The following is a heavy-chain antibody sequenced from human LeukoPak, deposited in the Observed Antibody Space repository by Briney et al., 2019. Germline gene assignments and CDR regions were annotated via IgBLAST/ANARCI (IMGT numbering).Heavy chain of an antibody. D-gene: IGHD1/OR15-1a*01. J-gene: IGHJ6*02. Sequence: ASVKVSCKASGYTVTSYYMHWVRQAPGQGLEWMGILNPSGGSTSYAQKFQGRATLTRATSTSTVYMELSSLRSEDTAVYYYARDRGNKNYYYYYGMDVWGQGTTVTVSS. CDR3: ARDRGNKNYYYYYGMDV. V-gene: IGHV1-46*01. CDR1: GYTVTSYY. CDR2: LNPSGGST.